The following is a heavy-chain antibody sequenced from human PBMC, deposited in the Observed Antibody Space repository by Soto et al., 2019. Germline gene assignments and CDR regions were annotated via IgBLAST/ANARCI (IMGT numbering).Heavy chain of an antibody. V-gene: IGHV3-7*01. J-gene: IGHJ1*01. CDR2: IKQDGSEK. D-gene: IGHD6-13*01. CDR1: GFTFSSYW. Sequence: EVQLVESGGGLVQPGGSLRLSCAASGFTFSSYWMSWVRQAPGKGLEWVANIKQDGSEKYYVDSVKGRFTISRDNAKNSLYLQMNSLRAEDTAVYYCARGRQQLVNGAEYFQHWGQGTLVTVSS. CDR3: ARGRQQLVNGAEYFQH.